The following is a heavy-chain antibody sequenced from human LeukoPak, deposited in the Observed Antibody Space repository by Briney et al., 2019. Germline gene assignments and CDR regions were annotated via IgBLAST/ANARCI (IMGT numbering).Heavy chain of an antibody. Sequence: SETLSLTCAVYGGSFSGYYWSWIRQPPGKGLEWIGEINHSGSTNYNPSLKSRVTISVDTSKNQFSLKLSSVTAADTAVYYYARGTGWYLHNRIDPWGQGTLVTVSS. CDR1: GGSFSGYY. D-gene: IGHD6-19*01. V-gene: IGHV4-34*01. J-gene: IGHJ5*02. CDR2: INHSGST. CDR3: ARGTGWYLHNRIDP.